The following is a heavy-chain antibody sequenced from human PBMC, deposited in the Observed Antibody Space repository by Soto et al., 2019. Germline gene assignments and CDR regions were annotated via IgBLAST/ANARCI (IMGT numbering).Heavy chain of an antibody. V-gene: IGHV1-3*01. Sequence: QVQLVQSGAEVKKPGASVKVSCKASGYTFTSYAMHWVRQAPGQRLEWMGWINAGNGNTKYSQKFQGRVTITRDTSASTAYMELRSLRSEATAVYSWARDKAPSDVWGPGTTVTVSS. CDR1: GYTFTSYA. CDR3: ARDKAPSDV. J-gene: IGHJ6*02. CDR2: INAGNGNT.